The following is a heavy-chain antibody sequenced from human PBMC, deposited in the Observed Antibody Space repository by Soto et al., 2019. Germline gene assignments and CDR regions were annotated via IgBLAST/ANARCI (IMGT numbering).Heavy chain of an antibody. D-gene: IGHD3-10*01. CDR3: GSFYGAGGGWFGP. CDR1: GGTFSSYT. Sequence: QVQLVQSGAEVKKPGSSVNVSCKASGGTFSSYTISWVRQAPGQGLEWMGRIIPILGIANYAQKVQGRVTITADKSTSTAYMELSTVRSEDTAVYYCGSFYGAGGGWFGPWGQGTLVTVSS. J-gene: IGHJ5*02. V-gene: IGHV1-69*02. CDR2: IIPILGIA.